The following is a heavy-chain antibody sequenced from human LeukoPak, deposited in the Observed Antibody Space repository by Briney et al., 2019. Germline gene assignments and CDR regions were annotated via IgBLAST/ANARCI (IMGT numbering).Heavy chain of an antibody. CDR2: IYSSGST. J-gene: IGHJ5*02. CDR1: GDSIRNYY. D-gene: IGHD2-2*01. Sequence: SETLSLTCTVSGDSIRNYYWSWIRQSPGKGLEWIGYIYSSGSTDYHPSLKSRVTISVDLSKNYFSLKLSSVTAADTAVYYCARLVPSIGYCSDTSCPNWFDPWGQGILVTVSS. V-gene: IGHV4-59*12. CDR3: ARLVPSIGYCSDTSCPNWFDP.